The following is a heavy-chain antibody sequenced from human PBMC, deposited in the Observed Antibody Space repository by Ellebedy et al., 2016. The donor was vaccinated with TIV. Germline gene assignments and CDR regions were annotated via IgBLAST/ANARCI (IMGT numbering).Heavy chain of an antibody. CDR3: ARDDYVSHRAPAN. Sequence: SVKVSXXASGGIFTTYAFNWVRQAPGQGPEWMGGIIPMFGTANYAQKLQGRVTMTTDTSTSTAYMELRSLRSDDTAVYYCARDDYVSHRAPANWGQGTLVTVSS. V-gene: IGHV1-69*05. D-gene: IGHD4-17*01. CDR1: GGIFTTYA. CDR2: IIPMFGTA. J-gene: IGHJ4*02.